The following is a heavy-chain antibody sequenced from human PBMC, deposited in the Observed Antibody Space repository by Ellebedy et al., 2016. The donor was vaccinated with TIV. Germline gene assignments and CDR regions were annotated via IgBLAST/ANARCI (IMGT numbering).Heavy chain of an antibody. CDR1: GFTFSSYA. J-gene: IGHJ5*02. Sequence: GGSLRLXXEASGFTFSSYAMSWVRQAPGKGLEWVSAISGSGGSTYYADSVKGRFTISRDNSKNTLYLQMNSLRGEDTAVYYCAKDPIYHYDSSGRNWFDPWGQGTLVTVSS. D-gene: IGHD3-22*01. CDR3: AKDPIYHYDSSGRNWFDP. V-gene: IGHV3-23*01. CDR2: ISGSGGST.